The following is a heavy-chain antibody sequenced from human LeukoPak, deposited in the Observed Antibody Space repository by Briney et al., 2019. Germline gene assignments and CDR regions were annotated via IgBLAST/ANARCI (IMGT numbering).Heavy chain of an antibody. CDR2: MYYGGST. D-gene: IGHD3-22*01. V-gene: IGHV4-39*07. CDR3: ARDRGSITMIVDTS. Sequence: SETLSLTCTVPGGSPSSSDYHWGWIRQPPGKGLEWIGSMYYGGSTYYNPSLKSRVTISVDTSKNQFSLKLSSVTAADTAVYFCARDRGSITMIVDTSWGQGTLVTVSS. J-gene: IGHJ4*02. CDR1: GGSPSSSDYH.